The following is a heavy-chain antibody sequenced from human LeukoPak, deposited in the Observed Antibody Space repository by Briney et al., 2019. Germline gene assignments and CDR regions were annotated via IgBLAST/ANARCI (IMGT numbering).Heavy chain of an antibody. Sequence: PSETLSLTCTVSGGSISSGSYYWGWIRQPPGKGLEWIGTIYFSGSTYYNPSLKSRVTISVDTSKTQFSLKLSSVTAADTAVYYCARSSYVSYYMDVWGKGTTVTVSS. D-gene: IGHD3-16*01. V-gene: IGHV4-39*01. CDR3: ARSSYVSYYMDV. CDR1: GGSISSGSYY. CDR2: IYFSGST. J-gene: IGHJ6*03.